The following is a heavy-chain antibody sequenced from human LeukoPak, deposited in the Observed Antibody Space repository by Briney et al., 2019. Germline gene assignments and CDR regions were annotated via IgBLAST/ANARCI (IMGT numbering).Heavy chain of an antibody. J-gene: IGHJ3*02. CDR2: ISSSSRYI. D-gene: IGHD2-2*01. Sequence: GGCLRLSCAASAVTFSSYSMNWVSQAPGRGLEWVSSISSSSRYIYYADSVKGRFTTSRDNAKNSLYLQMNSLRAEDTAVYYCAREVEGAFDIWGQGTMVTVSS. CDR1: AVTFSSYS. V-gene: IGHV3-21*01. CDR3: AREVEGAFDI.